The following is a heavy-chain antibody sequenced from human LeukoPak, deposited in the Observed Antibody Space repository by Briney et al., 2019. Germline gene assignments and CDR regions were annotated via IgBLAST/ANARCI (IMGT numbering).Heavy chain of an antibody. CDR3: AREYEGGIDY. D-gene: IGHD2-8*01. V-gene: IGHV3-7*05. CDR1: GFTFSIYW. CDR2: IKKDGSEK. J-gene: IGHJ4*02. Sequence: QPGGSLRLSCAASGFTFSIYWMSWVRQAPGKGLEWVANIKKDGSEKYHADSVKGRFSISRDNAKNSLYLQMNSLRAEDTAVYYCAREYEGGIDYWGQGTLVTVSS.